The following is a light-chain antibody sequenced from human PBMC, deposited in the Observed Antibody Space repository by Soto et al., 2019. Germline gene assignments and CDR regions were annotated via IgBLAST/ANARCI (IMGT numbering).Light chain of an antibody. CDR2: GAF. CDR1: QSVGNN. J-gene: IGKJ2*01. Sequence: DIVLAQCPATLFVSPVERTPLSCRTSQSVGNNLAWYQQKPGQAPRLLMYGAFIRAPGLPVRFRGTGSGTEFTLTISGLQSEDVALYYCQQYDKWPYTFGQGTK. CDR3: QQYDKWPYT. V-gene: IGKV3-15*01.